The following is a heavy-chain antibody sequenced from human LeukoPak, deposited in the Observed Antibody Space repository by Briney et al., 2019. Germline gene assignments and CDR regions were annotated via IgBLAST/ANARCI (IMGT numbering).Heavy chain of an antibody. CDR1: GFTFSSYA. V-gene: IGHV3-23*01. J-gene: IGHJ4*02. CDR3: AKYPYISWYYFDC. D-gene: IGHD6-13*01. Sequence: GGSLRLSCAASGFTFSSYAMSWVRQAPGKGLEWVSAIDASGNSTYYADSVKGRFTISSDNSKNTLYLQMNSLRAEDTAIYYCAKYPYISWYYFDCRGRGSLVGVSS. CDR2: IDASGNST.